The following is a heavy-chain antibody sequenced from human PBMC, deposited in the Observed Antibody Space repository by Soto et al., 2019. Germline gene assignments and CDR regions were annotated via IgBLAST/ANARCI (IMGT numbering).Heavy chain of an antibody. Sequence: SVKVSCKASGGTFSSYAISWVRQAPGQGLEWMGGIIPIFGTANYAQKFQGRVTITADESTSTAYMELSSLRSEDTAVYYCAREWQPTNAFDIWGQGTMVTVSS. D-gene: IGHD1-1*01. CDR3: AREWQPTNAFDI. V-gene: IGHV1-69*13. CDR1: GGTFSSYA. J-gene: IGHJ3*02. CDR2: IIPIFGTA.